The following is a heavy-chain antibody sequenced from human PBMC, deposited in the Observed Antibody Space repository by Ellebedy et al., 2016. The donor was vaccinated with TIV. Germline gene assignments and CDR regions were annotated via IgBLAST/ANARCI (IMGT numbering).Heavy chain of an antibody. CDR1: GFTFSSYW. V-gene: IGHV3-7*02. CDR3: ARWYDDSWTGYYT. Sequence: GESLKISCAASGFTFSSYWMSWVRQAPGKGLEWVANIKYDGCEKYYVDSVKGRFTISRDNAKKSLYLQMDSLRAEDTAVYYCARWYDDSWTGYYTWGQGTLVTVSS. CDR2: IKYDGCEK. J-gene: IGHJ5*02. D-gene: IGHD3-3*01.